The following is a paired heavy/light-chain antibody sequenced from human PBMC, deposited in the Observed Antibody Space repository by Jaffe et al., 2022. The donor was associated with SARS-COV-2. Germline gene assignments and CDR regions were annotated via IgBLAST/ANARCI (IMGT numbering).Light chain of an antibody. CDR3: QQYNNWPPIT. CDR1: QSVSSN. CDR2: GAS. Sequence: EIVMTQSPATLSVSPGERVTLSCRASQSVSSNLAWYQQKPGQAPRLLIYGASTRATGIPARFSGSGSGTEFTLTISSLQSEDFAVYYCQQYNNWPPITFGQGTRLEIK. V-gene: IGKV3-15*01. J-gene: IGKJ5*01.
Heavy chain of an antibody. CDR1: GFTFDKYA. D-gene: IGHD2-2*01. Sequence: EVQLLESGGGFVQPGGSLRLSCAASGFTFDKYAMIWARQAPGKGLEWVSAIGSSGDFPYYADSVKGRFTISRDNSKNTLYLQMNSLRAEDTAVYHCAKYGDYCSGSSCERFFDYWGQGTLVTVSS. CDR2: IGSSGDFP. CDR3: AKYGDYCSGSSCERFFDY. J-gene: IGHJ4*02. V-gene: IGHV3-23*01.